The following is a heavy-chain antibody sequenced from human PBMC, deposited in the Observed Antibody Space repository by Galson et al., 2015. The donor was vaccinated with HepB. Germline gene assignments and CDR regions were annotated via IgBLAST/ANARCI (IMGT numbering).Heavy chain of an antibody. Sequence: SGYTFTNYDINWVRQATGQGLEWMGWMNPNSGTTGYAQKFQGRLTMTRSTSISTAYMELSSLRSEDTAVYYCARGRPCSSTSCFPFDAFHIWGQGTVVTVSS. D-gene: IGHD2-2*01. CDR2: MNPNSGTT. CDR3: ARGRPCSSTSCFPFDAFHI. J-gene: IGHJ3*02. CDR1: GYTFTNYD. V-gene: IGHV1-8*01.